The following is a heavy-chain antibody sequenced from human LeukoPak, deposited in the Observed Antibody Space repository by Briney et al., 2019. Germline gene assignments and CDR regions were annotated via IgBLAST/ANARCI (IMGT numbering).Heavy chain of an antibody. CDR2: IYYSGST. J-gene: IGHJ6*03. CDR3: AREYYYGSGYYYYMDV. CDR1: GGSIGSYY. Sequence: SETLSLTCTVSGGSIGSYYWSWIRQPPGKGLEWIGYIYYSGSTNYNPSLKSRVTISVDTSKNQFSLKLSSVTVADTAVYYCAREYYYGSGYYYYMDVWGKGTTVTVSS. D-gene: IGHD3-10*01. V-gene: IGHV4-59*01.